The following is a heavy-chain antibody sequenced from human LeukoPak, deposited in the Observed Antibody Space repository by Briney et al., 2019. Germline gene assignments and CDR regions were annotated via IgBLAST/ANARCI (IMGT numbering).Heavy chain of an antibody. D-gene: IGHD3-10*01. J-gene: IGHJ4*02. V-gene: IGHV4-31*03. Sequence: SQTLSLTCTVSGGSISRGGYYWSWICQHPGKGLEWIGYIYYSGSTYYNPSLKSRVTISVDTSKNQFSLKLSSVTAADTAVYYCARRDFYSSGSNHWGQGTLVTVSS. CDR1: GGSISRGGYY. CDR2: IYYSGST. CDR3: ARRDFYSSGSNH.